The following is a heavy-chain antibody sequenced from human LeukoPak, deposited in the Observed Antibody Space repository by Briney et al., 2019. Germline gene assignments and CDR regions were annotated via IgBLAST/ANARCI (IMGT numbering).Heavy chain of an antibody. J-gene: IGHJ6*03. CDR3: AKVDGGSSWYYYYYYMDV. CDR1: GFTFSNYW. D-gene: IGHD6-13*01. V-gene: IGHV3-7*03. CDR2: IKQDRSEK. Sequence: GGSLRLSCAASGFTFSNYWMSWVRQAPGKGLEWVANIKQDRSEKYYVDSVKGRFTISRDNAKNSLYLQMNSLRAEDTAVYYCAKVDGGSSWYYYYYYMDVWGKGTTVTVSS.